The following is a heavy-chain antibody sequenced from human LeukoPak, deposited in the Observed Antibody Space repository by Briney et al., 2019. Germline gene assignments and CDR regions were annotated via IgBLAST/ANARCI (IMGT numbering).Heavy chain of an antibody. V-gene: IGHV1-18*01. Sequence: ASVKVSCKASGYTFTSYGISWVRQAPGQGLEWMGWISAYNGNTNYAQKLQGRVTMTTDTSTGTAYMELRSLRSDDTAVYYCARVRAGYYGSGSQYYFDYWGQGTLVTVSS. D-gene: IGHD3-10*01. J-gene: IGHJ4*02. CDR3: ARVRAGYYGSGSQYYFDY. CDR2: ISAYNGNT. CDR1: GYTFTSYG.